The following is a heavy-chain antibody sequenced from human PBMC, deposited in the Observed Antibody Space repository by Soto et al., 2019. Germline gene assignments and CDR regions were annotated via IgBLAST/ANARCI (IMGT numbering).Heavy chain of an antibody. CDR2: VYHTGST. CDR3: AREPYDITGNRIDS. D-gene: IGHD3-22*01. CDR1: VGSFSGYY. V-gene: IGHV4-30-4*01. J-gene: IGHJ5*01. Sequence: SETLSLTCAVYVGSFSGYYWNWIRQAPGKGLEWIGYVYHTGSTYHNPSLKSRGSISVDTSNNQFSLKLSSVTAADTAVYFCAREPYDITGNRIDSWGQGIPVTVSS.